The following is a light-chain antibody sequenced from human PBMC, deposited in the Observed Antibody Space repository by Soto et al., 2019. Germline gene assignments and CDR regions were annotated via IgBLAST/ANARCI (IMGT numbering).Light chain of an antibody. CDR2: DAS. CDR3: QQANSIPLT. J-gene: IGKJ4*01. CDR1: QGISNY. V-gene: IGKV1-12*01. Sequence: DIQMTQSPSAMSASVGDRVTITCRASQGISNYLDWYQQKPEKAPKLVIYDASSLQGGVPSRFSGSGSGTDFTLTTSSLQPEDFASYYCQQANSIPLTYTGGTKVDIK.